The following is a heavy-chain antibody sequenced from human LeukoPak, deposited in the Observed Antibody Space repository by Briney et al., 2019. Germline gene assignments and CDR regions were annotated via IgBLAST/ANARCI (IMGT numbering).Heavy chain of an antibody. CDR2: IKQGGSEK. Sequence: GGSLRLSCAASGFTFSSHWMSYVRQAPGKGLEWVADIKQGGSEKYYVDSVKGRFTISRDNGKNSLYLQMNSLRAEDTAVYYCARARTISSSGPPHYFDYWGQGTLVTVSS. J-gene: IGHJ4*02. CDR1: GFTFSSHW. D-gene: IGHD6-13*01. CDR3: ARARTISSSGPPHYFDY. V-gene: IGHV3-7*01.